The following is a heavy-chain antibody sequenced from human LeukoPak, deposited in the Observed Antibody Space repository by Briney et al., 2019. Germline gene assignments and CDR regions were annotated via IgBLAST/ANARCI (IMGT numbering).Heavy chain of an antibody. V-gene: IGHV3-23*01. Sequence: GGSLRLSCAASGFTFSSYAMSWVRQAPGKGLEWVSAISGSGGSTYYADSVKGRFTISRDNSKNTLYLQMNSLRAEDTAVYYCAEDQSSDYGMDVWGQGTTVTVSS. CDR3: AEDQSSDYGMDV. D-gene: IGHD1-26*01. CDR1: GFTFSSYA. CDR2: ISGSGGST. J-gene: IGHJ6*02.